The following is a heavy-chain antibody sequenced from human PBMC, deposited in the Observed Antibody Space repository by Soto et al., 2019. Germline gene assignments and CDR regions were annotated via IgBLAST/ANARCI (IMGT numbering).Heavy chain of an antibody. CDR2: IYYSGST. Sequence: SETLSLTCTVSGGSISSSSYYWGWIRQPPGKGLEWIGSIYYSGSTYYNPSLKSRVTISVDTSKNQFSLKLSSVTAADTAVYYCARRYATVTTLSAWFDPWGQGTLVTVSS. V-gene: IGHV4-39*01. CDR3: ARRYATVTTLSAWFDP. D-gene: IGHD4-17*01. CDR1: GGSISSSSYY. J-gene: IGHJ5*02.